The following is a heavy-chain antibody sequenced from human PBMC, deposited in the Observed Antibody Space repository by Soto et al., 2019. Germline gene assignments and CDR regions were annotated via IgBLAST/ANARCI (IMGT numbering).Heavy chain of an antibody. J-gene: IGHJ4*02. Sequence: SETLSLTCAFSGCSISSSNWWSWVRQPPGKGLEWIGEIYHSGSTNYNPSLKSRVTISVDKSKNQFSLKLSSVTAADTAVYYCARGHLIAAAGPFDYWGQGTLVTVSS. V-gene: IGHV4-4*02. CDR3: ARGHLIAAAGPFDY. CDR1: GCSISSSNW. D-gene: IGHD6-13*01. CDR2: IYHSGST.